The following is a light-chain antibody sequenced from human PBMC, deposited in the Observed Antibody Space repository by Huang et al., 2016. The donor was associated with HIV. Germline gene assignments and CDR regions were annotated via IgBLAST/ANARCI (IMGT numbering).Light chain of an antibody. J-gene: IGKJ1*01. CDR3: QQYGSSPWT. CDR1: QSVSSSY. CDR2: GAS. Sequence: EIVLTQSPGTLSLSPGERATLSGRASQSVSSSYLAWYQQKPGQAPRLLIYGASSRATGIPDRFSGSGSGTDFTLTISRLEPEDFAVYYCQQYGSSPWT. V-gene: IGKV3-20*01.